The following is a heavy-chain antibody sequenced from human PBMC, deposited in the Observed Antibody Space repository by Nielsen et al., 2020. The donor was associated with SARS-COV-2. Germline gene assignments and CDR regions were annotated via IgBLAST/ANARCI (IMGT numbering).Heavy chain of an antibody. J-gene: IGHJ3*02. V-gene: IGHV4-39*01. CDR2: IYYSGST. D-gene: IGHD1-26*01. Sequence: SETLSLTCTVSGGSISSSSYYWGWIRQPPGKGLEWIGSIYYSGSTYYNPSLKRRVTISVDTSKNQFSLKLSSVTAADTAVYYCARHFLGSWWERPRRSHDAFDIWGQGTMVTVSS. CDR1: GGSISSSSYY. CDR3: ARHFLGSWWERPRRSHDAFDI.